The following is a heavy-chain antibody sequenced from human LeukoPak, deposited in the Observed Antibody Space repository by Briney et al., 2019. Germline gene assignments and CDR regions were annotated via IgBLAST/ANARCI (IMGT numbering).Heavy chain of an antibody. J-gene: IGHJ6*02. CDR1: GFTFSDYY. CDR3: ARDIALTTGCMDV. Sequence: PGGSLRLSCAASGFTFSDYYMTWIRQAPGKGLEWVSHITRSSTYTNYADSVKGRFTISRDNAKNSLYLQMNSLRAEDTAVYYCARDIALTTGCMDVWGQGTTVTASS. V-gene: IGHV3-11*05. CDR2: ITRSSTYT. D-gene: IGHD1-14*01.